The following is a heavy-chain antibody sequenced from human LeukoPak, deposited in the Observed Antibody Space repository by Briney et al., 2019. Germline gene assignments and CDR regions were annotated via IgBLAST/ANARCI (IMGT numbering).Heavy chain of an antibody. Sequence: TLSLTCAVXGGSFXGYYWSWIRQPPGKGLEWIGEINHSGSTNYNPSLKSRVTISVDTSKNQFSLKLSSVTAADTAVYYCARVYYYDSSGYVPLDYWGQGTLVTVSS. J-gene: IGHJ4*02. CDR3: ARVYYYDSSGYVPLDY. CDR1: GGSFXGYY. D-gene: IGHD3-22*01. V-gene: IGHV4-34*01. CDR2: INHSGST.